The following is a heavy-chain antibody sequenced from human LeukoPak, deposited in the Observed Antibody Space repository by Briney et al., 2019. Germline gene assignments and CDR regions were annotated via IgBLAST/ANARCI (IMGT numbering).Heavy chain of an antibody. D-gene: IGHD4-17*01. V-gene: IGHV6-1*01. J-gene: IGHJ6*04. Sequence: SQTLSLTCAISGDSVSSNSVAWNWIRQSPSRGLEWLGRTYYRSKWYNDYAVSVKSRITINPDISKNQFSLQLNSVTPEDTAVYYCARETYGDYYYYYGMDVWGKGTTVTVSS. CDR1: GDSVSSNSVA. CDR3: ARETYGDYYYYYGMDV. CDR2: TYYRSKWYN.